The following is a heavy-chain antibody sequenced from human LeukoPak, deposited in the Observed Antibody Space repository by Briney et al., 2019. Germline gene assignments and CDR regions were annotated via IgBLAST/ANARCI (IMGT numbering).Heavy chain of an antibody. CDR2: VIPMFGTS. D-gene: IGHD3-10*01. Sequence: SVKVSCKASGGTFSNFVISWLRQTPGHGLEWLGGVIPMFGTSNYAQNFQGRVTFTADESTNTAYLELSSLTSEDSAVYFCARDRVLANYYYGMDVWGQGTTVTVSS. CDR1: GGTFSNFV. J-gene: IGHJ6*02. V-gene: IGHV1-69*13. CDR3: ARDRVLANYYYGMDV.